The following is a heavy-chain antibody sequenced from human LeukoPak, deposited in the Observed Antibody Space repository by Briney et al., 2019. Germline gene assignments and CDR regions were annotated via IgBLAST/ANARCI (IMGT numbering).Heavy chain of an antibody. Sequence: GGSLRLSCAASGFTFSDYYMSWIRQAPGKGLEWVSYISSSSSYTNYADSVKGRFTISRDNARNSLYLQMNSLRAEDTAVYYCARQGGSYRTDYWGQGTLVTVSS. D-gene: IGHD1-26*01. J-gene: IGHJ4*02. V-gene: IGHV3-11*06. CDR2: ISSSSSYT. CDR3: ARQGGSYRTDY. CDR1: GFTFSDYY.